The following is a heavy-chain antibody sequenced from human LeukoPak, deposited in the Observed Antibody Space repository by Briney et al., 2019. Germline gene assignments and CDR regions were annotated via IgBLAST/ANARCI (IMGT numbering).Heavy chain of an antibody. Sequence: SETLSLTCTVSGGSISSYYWSWIRQPAGKGLEWIGEIDHSGRTNSNASLKSRVTISVDTSKNQFSLKLSSVTAADTAVYYCARGYGEHDYWGQGTLVTVSS. CDR2: IDHSGRT. D-gene: IGHD4-17*01. V-gene: IGHV4-34*01. CDR3: ARGYGEHDY. J-gene: IGHJ4*02. CDR1: GGSISSYY.